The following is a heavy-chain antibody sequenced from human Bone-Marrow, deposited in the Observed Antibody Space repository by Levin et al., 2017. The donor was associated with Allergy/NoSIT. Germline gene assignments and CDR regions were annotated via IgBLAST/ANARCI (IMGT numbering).Heavy chain of an antibody. CDR3: ARSDCSTNSCYFFDH. J-gene: IGHJ4*02. CDR2: VNNAGSDT. V-gene: IGHV3-74*01. D-gene: IGHD2-2*01. CDR1: GFTFSNYW. Sequence: GESLKISCAASGFTFSNYWMHWVRQAPGKGLVWVSRVNNAGSDTNYADSVKGRFTISRDNAKNTLSLEMNSLRAEDTAVYYCARSDCSTNSCYFFDHWGQGTLVTVSS.